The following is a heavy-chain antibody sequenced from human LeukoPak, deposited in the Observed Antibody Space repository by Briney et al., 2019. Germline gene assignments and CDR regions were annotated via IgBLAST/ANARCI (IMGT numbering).Heavy chain of an antibody. J-gene: IGHJ4*02. CDR1: GFTFSSYA. CDR2: ISGSGGST. CDR3: AKAGGIVEDPFVDY. D-gene: IGHD1-26*01. V-gene: IGHV3-23*01. Sequence: GGSLRLSCAASGFTFSSYAMSWVRQAPGKGLEWVSAISGSGGSTYYADSVKGRFTISRDNSKNTLYLQKNSLRAEGTAVYYCAKAGGIVEDPFVDYWGQGTLVTVSS.